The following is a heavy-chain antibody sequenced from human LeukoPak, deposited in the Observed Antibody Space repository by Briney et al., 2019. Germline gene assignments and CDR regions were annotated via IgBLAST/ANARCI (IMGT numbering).Heavy chain of an antibody. CDR2: MNIDGSST. J-gene: IGHJ3*02. CDR3: ARERYDVLTGYNPLGAIDI. CDR1: GFTLTNYW. V-gene: IGHV3-74*01. D-gene: IGHD3-9*01. Sequence: GGSLRLSCAASGFTLTNYWMHWVRQAPGKGLVWVSRMNIDGSSTTYADSVKGRFTISRDNAKNTLYLQMNSLRAEDTAVYYCARERYDVLTGYNPLGAIDIWGQGTLVTVSS.